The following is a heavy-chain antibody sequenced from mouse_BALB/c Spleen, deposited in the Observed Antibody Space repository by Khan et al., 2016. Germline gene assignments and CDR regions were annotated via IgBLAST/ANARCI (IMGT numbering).Heavy chain of an antibody. Sequence: QLSGAELAKPGASVKMSCKASGYTFTDYWMHWVKQRPGQGLEWIGYINPNTGYTEYNQKFKDKATLTADKSSSTAYMHLSSLTSEDSAVYYCARWSYYYGSSYGWFAYWGQGTLVTVAA. CDR2: INPNTGYT. CDR3: ARWSYYYGSSYGWFAY. D-gene: IGHD1-1*01. CDR1: GYTFTDYW. V-gene: IGHV1-7*01. J-gene: IGHJ3*01.